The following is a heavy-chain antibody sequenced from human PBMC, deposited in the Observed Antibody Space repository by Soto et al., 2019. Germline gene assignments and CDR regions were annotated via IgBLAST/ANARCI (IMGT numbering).Heavy chain of an antibody. CDR1: VCTFSDYG. CDR3: ATKITFGGVSEY. J-gene: IGHJ4*02. V-gene: IGHV3-23*01. CDR2: ISGSGDSA. Sequence: VGSLRLSCASSVCTFSDYGMNWIRHFPGKWLEWVSTISGSGDSAYYADSVKGRFTISRDNSKNTLYLQMASLRAEDTAIYYCATKITFGGVSEYWGQGTPVIVSS. D-gene: IGHD3-16*01.